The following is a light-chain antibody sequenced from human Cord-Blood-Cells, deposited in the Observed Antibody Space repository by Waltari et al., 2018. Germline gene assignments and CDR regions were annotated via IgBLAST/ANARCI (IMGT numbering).Light chain of an antibody. J-gene: IGLJ3*02. CDR3: CSYAGSYTLV. CDR1: SSDVGGYNY. Sequence: QSALTQPRSLSGSPGQSVTISCTGTSSDVGGYNYASWYQQHPGKAPKLMIYDVSKRPSGVPDRFSGSKSGNTASLTISGLQAEDEADYYCCSYAGSYTLVFGGGTKLTVL. V-gene: IGLV2-11*01. CDR2: DVS.